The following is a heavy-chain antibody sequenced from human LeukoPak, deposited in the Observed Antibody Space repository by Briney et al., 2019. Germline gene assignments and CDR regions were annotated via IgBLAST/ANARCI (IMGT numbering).Heavy chain of an antibody. CDR2: IYTSGST. Sequence: SDTLALTCTVSGGSISSDYWSWVRQPAGKGLEWIGRIYTSGSTDYNPSLKSRVTMSADTSKNKFSLKVTSVTAADTAVYYCARLGLVATFPYYYDYGMDVWGQGTPVTVSS. J-gene: IGHJ6*02. CDR1: GGSISSDY. D-gene: IGHD5-12*01. CDR3: ARLGLVATFPYYYDYGMDV. V-gene: IGHV4-4*07.